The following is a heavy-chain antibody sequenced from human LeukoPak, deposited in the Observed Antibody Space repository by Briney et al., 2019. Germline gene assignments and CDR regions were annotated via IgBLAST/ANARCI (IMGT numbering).Heavy chain of an antibody. V-gene: IGHV3-30*02. Sequence: PGGSLRLSCAVSVFSLSTCGTHCVRHAPHKGVEWVAFIRVDETNRSYADSVKGRFTISRDNSKNMLFLQMNSLRVDDTAVYYCAKQMVEGRQYCYMDVWGKGTSVTVSS. J-gene: IGHJ6*03. CDR2: IRVDETNR. CDR1: VFSLSTCG. D-gene: IGHD2-15*01. CDR3: AKQMVEGRQYCYMDV.